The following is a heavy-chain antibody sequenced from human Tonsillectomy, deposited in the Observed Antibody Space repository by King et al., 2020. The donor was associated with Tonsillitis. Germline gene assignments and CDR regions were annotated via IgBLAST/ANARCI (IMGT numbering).Heavy chain of an antibody. CDR1: GFTFSSYD. CDR3: ARGTHYCSSWSTPFDP. J-gene: IGHJ5*02. V-gene: IGHV3-13*01. Sequence: VQLVESGGGLVQPGGSLRLSCAASGFTFSSYDMHWVRQATGKGLEWVSAIGTAGDTYYPGSVKGRFTISRENAKNSLYLQMNSLRAGDTAVYYCARGTHYCSSWSTPFDPWGQGTLVTVSS. CDR2: IGTAGDT. D-gene: IGHD6-13*01.